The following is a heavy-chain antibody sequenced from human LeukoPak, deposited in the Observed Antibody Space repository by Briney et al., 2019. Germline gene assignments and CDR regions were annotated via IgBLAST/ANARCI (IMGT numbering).Heavy chain of an antibody. CDR3: ARVFIGGQLWSRTPIAFDI. V-gene: IGHV1-8*02. D-gene: IGHD5-18*01. Sequence: ASVKVSCKASGYTFTSYGISWVRQATGQGLEWMGWMNPNSGNTGYAQKFQGRVTMTRNTSISTAYMELSSLRSEDTAVYYCARVFIGGQLWSRTPIAFDIWGQGTMVTVSS. J-gene: IGHJ3*02. CDR2: MNPNSGNT. CDR1: GYTFTSYG.